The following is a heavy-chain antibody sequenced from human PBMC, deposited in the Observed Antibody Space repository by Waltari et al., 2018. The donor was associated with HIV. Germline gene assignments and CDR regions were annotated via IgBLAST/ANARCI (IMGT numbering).Heavy chain of an antibody. CDR3: ARLRFHSLYYFDS. CDR2: IYYSGPA. D-gene: IGHD3-16*01. Sequence: LHPQESGPGLMNPSEPLPLPCLGSGSSIGSRSYFWACTRQPPGKGVEWIGAIYYSGPAYYNPFVKSRVSASLDASKNELSLKLTAATATDTALYYCARLRFHSLYYFDSWGPGILVTVSS. V-gene: IGHV4-39*01. J-gene: IGHJ4*02. CDR1: GSSIGSRSYF.